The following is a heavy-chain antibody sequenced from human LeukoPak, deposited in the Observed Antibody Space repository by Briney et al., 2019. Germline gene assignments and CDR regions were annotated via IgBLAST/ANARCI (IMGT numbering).Heavy chain of an antibody. V-gene: IGHV4-34*01. J-gene: IGHJ5*02. D-gene: IGHD6-19*01. CDR1: GGSFSGYY. CDR2: IYYSGST. Sequence: KPSETLSLTCAVYGGSFSGYYWSWIRQPPGKGLEWIGSIYYSGSTYYNPSLKSRVSISVDTSKNQFSLKLSSLTAADTAVYYCARRSSGWYSDWFDPWGQGTLVTVSS. CDR3: ARRSSGWYSDWFDP.